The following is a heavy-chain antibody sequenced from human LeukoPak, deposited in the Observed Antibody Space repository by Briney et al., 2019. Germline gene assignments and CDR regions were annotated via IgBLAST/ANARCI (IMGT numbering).Heavy chain of an antibody. CDR1: GFTFSSYA. Sequence: GGSLRLSCAASGFTFSSYAMSWVRQAPGKGLEWVSAISGSGGSTYYADSVKGRFTISRDNSKNTLYLQMNSLRAEDTAVYYCAKDSGRITMIVVVIGAPFDPWGQGPLVTVSS. CDR2: ISGSGGST. CDR3: AKDSGRITMIVVVIGAPFDP. J-gene: IGHJ5*02. D-gene: IGHD3-22*01. V-gene: IGHV3-23*01.